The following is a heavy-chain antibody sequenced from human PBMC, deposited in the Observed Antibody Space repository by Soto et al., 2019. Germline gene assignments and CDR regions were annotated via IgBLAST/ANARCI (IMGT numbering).Heavy chain of an antibody. J-gene: IGHJ4*02. Sequence: GGSLRLSCAASGFTFSTYAMSWVRQAPGKGLEWVSVISNTGTVTYFADSVKGRFTISRDNSKNTLFLQMNSLRAEDTAIYFCQKHLRAYIRSSTTPPLHYCCQTTLLTLSS. V-gene: IGHV3-23*01. D-gene: IGHD6-6*01. CDR3: QKHLRAYIRSSTTPPLHY. CDR1: GFTFSTYA. CDR2: ISNTGTVT.